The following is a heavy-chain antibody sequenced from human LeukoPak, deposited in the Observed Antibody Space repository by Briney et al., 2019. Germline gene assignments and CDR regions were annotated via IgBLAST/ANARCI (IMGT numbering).Heavy chain of an antibody. Sequence: PSETLSLTCTVSGGSISSSSYYWGWIRQPPGKGLEWIGRIYYSGSTYYNPSLKSRVTISVDTSKNQFSLKLSSVTAADTAVYYCARQVVDTAMVPLDYWGQGTLVTVSS. D-gene: IGHD5-18*01. CDR3: ARQVVDTAMVPLDY. J-gene: IGHJ4*02. V-gene: IGHV4-39*01. CDR2: IYYSGST. CDR1: GGSISSSSYY.